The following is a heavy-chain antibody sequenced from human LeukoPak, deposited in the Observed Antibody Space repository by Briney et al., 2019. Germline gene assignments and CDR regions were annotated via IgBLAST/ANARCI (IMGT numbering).Heavy chain of an antibody. D-gene: IGHD2-2*01. V-gene: IGHV3-21*01. J-gene: IGHJ4*02. CDR3: ARDPYCSSTSCYLDY. CDR2: ISSSSSYI. Sequence: GGSLRLSCAASGFTFSSYSMNWVRQAPGKGLEWVSSISSSSSYIYYADSVKGRFTISRDNAMNSLYLQMNSLRAEDTAVYYCARDPYCSSTSCYLDYWGQGTLVTVSS. CDR1: GFTFSSYS.